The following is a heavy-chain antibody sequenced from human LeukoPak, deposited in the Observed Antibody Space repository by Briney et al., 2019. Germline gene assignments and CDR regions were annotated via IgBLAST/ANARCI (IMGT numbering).Heavy chain of an antibody. CDR2: IYTSGST. D-gene: IGHD6-13*01. CDR3: ARDPRIAAAGNWFDP. Sequence: SETLSLTCTVSGGTISSYYWSWIRQPAGKGLDWIGRIYTSGSTNYNPSLKSRVTMSVDTSKNQFSLKLSSVTAADTAVYYCARDPRIAAAGNWFDPWGQGTLVTVSS. J-gene: IGHJ5*02. CDR1: GGTISSYY. V-gene: IGHV4-4*07.